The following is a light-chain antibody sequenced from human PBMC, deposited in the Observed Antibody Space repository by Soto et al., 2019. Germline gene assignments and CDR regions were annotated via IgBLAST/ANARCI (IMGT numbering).Light chain of an antibody. Sequence: DIQMTQSPSSLSASVGDRVAITCRASQTTNNYLNWYQLKPGKAPKLLIYAASTLQTGVPSRFTGSGSGTDFTLTIISLQPEDYATYYCQQYNSYSRTFGQGTKVDIK. V-gene: IGKV1-39*01. CDR2: AAS. CDR3: QQYNSYSRT. CDR1: QTTNNY. J-gene: IGKJ1*01.